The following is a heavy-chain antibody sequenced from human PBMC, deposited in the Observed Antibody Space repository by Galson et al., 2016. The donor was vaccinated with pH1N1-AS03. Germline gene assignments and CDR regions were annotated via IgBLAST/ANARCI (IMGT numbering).Heavy chain of an antibody. CDR1: GFTFDDYA. CDR2: ISWNNGST. Sequence: SPRLSCSGSGFTFDDYAMHWARQAPGKGLEWVAGISWNNGSTGYADSVKGRFIVSRDNAKNSLYLQMNSLRPEDTAFYYCAKGAQKRIFHYDISGFLYWGQGTLVTVSS. CDR3: AKGAQKRIFHYDISGFLY. J-gene: IGHJ4*02. D-gene: IGHD3-22*01. V-gene: IGHV3-9*01.